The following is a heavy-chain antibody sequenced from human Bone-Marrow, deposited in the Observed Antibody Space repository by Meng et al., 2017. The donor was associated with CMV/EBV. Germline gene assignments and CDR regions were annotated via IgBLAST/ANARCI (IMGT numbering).Heavy chain of an antibody. CDR3: ARDDPDRPFDP. V-gene: IGHV1-2*02. CDR2: INPHSGGS. J-gene: IGHJ5*02. CDR1: GYTFTDHY. D-gene: IGHD1-14*01. Sequence: SCKAAGYTFTDHYIRWVRQAPGEGLEWMGWINPHSGGSNYAQKFHGRATMTRDTSSSTAYMEISTLRSDDSAVYYCARDDPDRPFDPWGQGTLVTVSS.